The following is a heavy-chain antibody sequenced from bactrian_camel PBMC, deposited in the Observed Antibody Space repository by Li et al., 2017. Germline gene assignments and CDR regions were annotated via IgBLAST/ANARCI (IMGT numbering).Heavy chain of an antibody. V-gene: IGHV3S42*01. CDR1: GFTASLYA. J-gene: IGHJ7*01. Sequence: VQLVESGGNLVQPGGSLRLSCAASGFTASLYAMSWVRQAPGKGREGVAAIDHSGATTYTDSVKGRFTISRDNAKNTMYLQMNSLKSEDTALYYCASLLGPTGYSGGYYGMDYWGKGTQVTVS. CDR2: IDHSGAT. D-gene: IGHD2*01.